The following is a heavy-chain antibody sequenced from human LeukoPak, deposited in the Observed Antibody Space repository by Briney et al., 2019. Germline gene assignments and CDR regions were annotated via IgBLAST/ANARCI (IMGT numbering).Heavy chain of an antibody. CDR3: ARDGYDILTGYHPWYYGMDV. J-gene: IGHJ6*04. CDR1: GFTFSSYG. Sequence: PGGSLRLSCAASGFTFSSYGMHRVRQAPGKGLEWVAVIWYDGSNKYYADSVKGRFTISRDNSKNTLYLQMNSLRAEDTAVYYCARDGYDILTGYHPWYYGMDVWGKGTTVTVSS. D-gene: IGHD3-9*01. V-gene: IGHV3-33*01. CDR2: IWYDGSNK.